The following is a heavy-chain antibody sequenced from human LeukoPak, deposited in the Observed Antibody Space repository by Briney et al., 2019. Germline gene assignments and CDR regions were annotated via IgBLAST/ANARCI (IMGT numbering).Heavy chain of an antibody. D-gene: IGHD3-10*01. CDR3: AREDGSGSYLGWFDP. CDR2: INHSGST. CDR1: GGSFSGYY. V-gene: IGHV4-34*01. J-gene: IGHJ5*02. Sequence: SETLSLTCAVYGGSFSGYYWSWIRQPPGKGLEWIGEINHSGSTNYNPSLKSRVTISVDTSKSQFSLKLSSVTAADTAVYYCAREDGSGSYLGWFDPWGQGTLVTVSS.